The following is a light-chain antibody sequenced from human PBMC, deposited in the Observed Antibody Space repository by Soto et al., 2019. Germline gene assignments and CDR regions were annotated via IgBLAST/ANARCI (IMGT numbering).Light chain of an antibody. CDR1: RSVLYSSNNENY. V-gene: IGKV4-1*01. Sequence: DIVMTQSPDSLAVSLGERATINCKSSRSVLYSSNNENYLAWYQQKPGQPPKLLIYWASTRESGVPDRFSGSGSGTDFTLTISSLQAEDVAVYYCQQYYTTPSFGPGTKVDI. CDR3: QQYYTTPS. J-gene: IGKJ3*01. CDR2: WAS.